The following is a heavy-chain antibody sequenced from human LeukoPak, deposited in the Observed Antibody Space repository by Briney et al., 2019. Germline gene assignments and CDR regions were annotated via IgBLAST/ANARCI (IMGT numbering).Heavy chain of an antibody. J-gene: IGHJ4*02. D-gene: IGHD3-3*01. V-gene: IGHV4-59*01. CDR1: GGSISSYY. Sequence: SETLSLTCTVSGGSISSYYWSWIRQPPGKGLEWIGYIYYSGSTNYNPSLKSRVTISVDTSKTQFSLKLSSVTAADTAFYYCARWSGYYSDYWGQGSLVTVSS. CDR2: IYYSGST. CDR3: ARWSGYYSDY.